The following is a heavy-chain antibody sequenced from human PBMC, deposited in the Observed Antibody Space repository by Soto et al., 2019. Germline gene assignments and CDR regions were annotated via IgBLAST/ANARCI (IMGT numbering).Heavy chain of an antibody. CDR3: ARDRAPGYYYGMDV. CDR2: IYYSGST. CDR1: GGSVSSGSYY. Sequence: PSETLSLTCTVSGGSVSSGSYYWSWIRQPPGKGLEWIGYIYYSGSTNYNPSLKSRVTIPVDTSKNQFSLKLSSVTAADTAVYYCARDRAPGYYYGMDVWGQGTTVTVSS. J-gene: IGHJ6*02. V-gene: IGHV4-61*01.